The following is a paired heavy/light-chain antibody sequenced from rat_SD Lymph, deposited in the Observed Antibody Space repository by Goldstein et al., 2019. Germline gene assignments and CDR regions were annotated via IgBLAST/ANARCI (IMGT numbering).Heavy chain of an antibody. Sequence: EVQLVESGGGLVQPGRSMKLSCAASGFTFNNYDMAWVCQAPKKGLEWVATISYDGSSTYYRDSVKGRFTISRDNAKSTLYLQMDSLRSEDTATYYCARQDYGGYSPWWYFDFWGPGTMVTVSS. D-gene: IGHD1-11*01. V-gene: IGHV5-7*01. CDR3: ARQDYGGYSPWWYFDF. J-gene: IGHJ1*01. CDR1: GFTFNNYD. CDR2: ISYDGSST.
Light chain of an antibody. J-gene: IGKJ1*01. V-gene: IGKV3S9*01. CDR3: QQSWNEWT. Sequence: DTVLTQSPALAVSPGERVTISCRASESVSTLMHWYQQKPGQQPTLLIYLASNLESGVPARFSGSGSGTDFTLTIDPVEADDTATYYCQQSWNEWTFGGGTKLELK. CDR1: ESVSTL. CDR2: LAS.